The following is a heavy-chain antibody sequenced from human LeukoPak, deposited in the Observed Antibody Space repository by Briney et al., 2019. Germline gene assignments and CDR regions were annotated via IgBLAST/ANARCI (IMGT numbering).Heavy chain of an antibody. V-gene: IGHV3-30*02. CDR1: GFTFSSYG. D-gene: IGHD6-19*01. Sequence: GGSLRLSCAASGFTFSSYGMHWVRQAPGKGLEWVAFIRYDGSNKYYADSVKGRFTISRDNAKNSLYLQMNSLRAEDTAVYYCARGGWYGSLGFDYWGQGTLVTVSS. CDR3: ARGGWYGSLGFDY. CDR2: IRYDGSNK. J-gene: IGHJ4*02.